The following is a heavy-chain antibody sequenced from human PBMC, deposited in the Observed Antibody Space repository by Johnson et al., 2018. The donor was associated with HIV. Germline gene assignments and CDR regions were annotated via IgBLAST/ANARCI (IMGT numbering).Heavy chain of an antibody. CDR1: GFTFDDYG. Sequence: VQLVESGGGVVRPGGSLRLSCAASGFTFDDYGMSWVRQAPGKGLEWVSGINWNGGSTYYADSVKGRFTISRDNSKNTLYLQMNSLRAEDMAVYYCAGDRVEYYGSETPAGGPAFDIWGQGTMVTVSS. CDR2: INWNGGST. D-gene: IGHD3-10*01. J-gene: IGHJ3*02. CDR3: AGDRVEYYGSETPAGGPAFDI. V-gene: IGHV3-20*04.